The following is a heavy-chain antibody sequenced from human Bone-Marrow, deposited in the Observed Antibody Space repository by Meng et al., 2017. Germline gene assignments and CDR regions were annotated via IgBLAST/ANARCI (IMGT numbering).Heavy chain of an antibody. V-gene: IGHV3-21*04. J-gene: IGHJ5*02. D-gene: IGHD1-26*01. CDR3: ARESGSGSYLGTFSYNWFDP. Sequence: GESLKISCAASGFTFSSYSMNWVRQAPGKGLEWVSSISSSSSYIYYADSVKGRFTISRDNAKNSLYLQMNSLRAEDTAVYYCARESGSGSYLGTFSYNWFDPWGQGTLVTVSS. CDR2: ISSSSSYI. CDR1: GFTFSSYS.